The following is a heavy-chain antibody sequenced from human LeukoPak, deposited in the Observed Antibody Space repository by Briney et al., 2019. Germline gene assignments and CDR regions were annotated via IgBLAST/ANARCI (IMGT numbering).Heavy chain of an antibody. V-gene: IGHV1-2*02. D-gene: IGHD7-27*01. Sequence: ASVKVSCKASGYTFTGYYMHWVRQAPGQGLEWMGWINPNSGGTNYAQKFQGRVTMTRDTSISTAYMELSRLRSDDTAVYYCARDRARANWAIEGYYYYFMDVWGKGTTATVSS. CDR2: INPNSGGT. CDR3: ARDRARANWAIEGYYYYFMDV. J-gene: IGHJ6*03. CDR1: GYTFTGYY.